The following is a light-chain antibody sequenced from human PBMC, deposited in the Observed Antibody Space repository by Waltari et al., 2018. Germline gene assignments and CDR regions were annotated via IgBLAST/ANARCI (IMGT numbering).Light chain of an antibody. CDR3: SSYTSSSTPL. V-gene: IGLV2-14*01. CDR2: AVS. CDR1: SSDVGGYTY. J-gene: IGLJ3*02. Sequence: QSALTQPASVSGSPGQSITISCTGTSSDVGGYTYVSWYQQHPGKAPKRMIYAVSNRPSGVSNRFSGSKSGNTASLTISGLQAEDEADYYCSSYTSSSTPLFGGGTKLTVL.